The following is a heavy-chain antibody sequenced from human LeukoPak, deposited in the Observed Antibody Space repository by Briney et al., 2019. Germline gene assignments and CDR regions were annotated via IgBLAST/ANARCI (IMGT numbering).Heavy chain of an antibody. Sequence: SETLSLTCTVSGGSISSGSYYWSWIRQPAGKGLEWIGRIYTSGSTNYNPSLKSRVTISVDTSKNQFSLKLSSVTAADTAVYYCAREGGLFQSPGYFQHWGQGTLVTVSS. CDR2: IYTSGST. CDR3: AREGGLFQSPGYFQH. V-gene: IGHV4-61*02. D-gene: IGHD3-16*01. CDR1: GGSISSGSYY. J-gene: IGHJ1*01.